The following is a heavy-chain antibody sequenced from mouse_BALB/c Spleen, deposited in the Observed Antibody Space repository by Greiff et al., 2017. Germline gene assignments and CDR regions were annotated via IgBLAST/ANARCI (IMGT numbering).Heavy chain of an antibody. J-gene: IGHJ3*01. V-gene: IGHV5-17*02. CDR3: AREYYDYAWFAY. CDR1: GFTFSSFG. Sequence: EVKVVESGGGLVQPGGSRKLSCAASGFTFSSFGMHWVRQAPEKGLEWVAYISSGSSTIYYADTVKGRFTISRDNPKNTLFLQMTSLRSEDTAMYYCAREYYDYAWFAYWGQGTLVTVSA. CDR2: ISSGSSTI. D-gene: IGHD2-4*01.